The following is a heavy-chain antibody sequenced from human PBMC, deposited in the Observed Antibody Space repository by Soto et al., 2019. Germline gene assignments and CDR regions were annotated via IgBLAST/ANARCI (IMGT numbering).Heavy chain of an antibody. V-gene: IGHV3-73*02. J-gene: IGHJ4*02. D-gene: IGHD5-18*01. CDR3: TSRRDWTAVDPLDY. CDR1: GFTFSDSA. CDR2: IRNKTNNYAT. Sequence: EVQLVESGGGLVQPGGSLKLSCAASGFTFSDSAMHWVRQASGKGLEWVGRIRNKTNNYATAYNAPVKGRFTISRDDSKNTVYLQLNSLKLADTAVYYCTSRRDWTAVDPLDYWGQGTLVTVSS.